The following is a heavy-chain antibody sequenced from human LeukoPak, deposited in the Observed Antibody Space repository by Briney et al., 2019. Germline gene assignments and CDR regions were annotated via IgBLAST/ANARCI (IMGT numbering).Heavy chain of an antibody. CDR2: INSNGNTT. D-gene: IGHD5-18*01. Sequence: GGFLRLSCAASGFTFSTYWMHWARQVPGKGLVWVSRINSNGNTTPYADSVKGRFTISRDNAKNTLFLQMNSLRAEDTAVYYCARGGGNSYAPVDYWGQGTLVTVSS. V-gene: IGHV3-74*01. CDR1: GFTFSTYW. J-gene: IGHJ4*02. CDR3: ARGGGNSYAPVDY.